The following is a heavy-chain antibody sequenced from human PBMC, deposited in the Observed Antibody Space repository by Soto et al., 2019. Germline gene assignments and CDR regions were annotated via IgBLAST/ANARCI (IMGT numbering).Heavy chain of an antibody. D-gene: IGHD6-19*01. J-gene: IGHJ5*02. Sequence: QVTLKESGPVLVKPTEPLTLRCTVSGLSITDSEMGVSWIHHPPGQPLDWLAHIHSSGEKAYRTFLKSRLATSKYTSKSPIGLTMTNMDPADTATYYCARRHLAVAVSPWFDPWGQGIPVTVSS. CDR2: IHSSGEK. CDR3: ARRHLAVAVSPWFDP. V-gene: IGHV2-26*01. CDR1: GLSITDSEMG.